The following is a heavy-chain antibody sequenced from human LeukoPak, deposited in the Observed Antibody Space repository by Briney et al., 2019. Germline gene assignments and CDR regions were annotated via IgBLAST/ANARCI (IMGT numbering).Heavy chain of an antibody. D-gene: IGHD2-21*01. CDR1: GGSISGLY. CDR2: IYPSGGT. CDR3: AREYGDLDY. Sequence: PSETLSLTCTVSGGSISGLYWSWIRQPAGKGLEWIGRIYPSGGTNYNPSLKSRVTMSTDTSKNQFSLKLRSVTAADTAVYYCAREYGDLDYWGQGTLVTVSS. J-gene: IGHJ4*02. V-gene: IGHV4-4*07.